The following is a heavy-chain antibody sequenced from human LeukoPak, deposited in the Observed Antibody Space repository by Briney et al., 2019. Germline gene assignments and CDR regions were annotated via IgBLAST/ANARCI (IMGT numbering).Heavy chain of an antibody. V-gene: IGHV1-2*02. D-gene: IGHD2-15*01. CDR3: AREGNGLLSKDLDY. Sequence: ASVKVSCKGSGYTFTDYYLHWVRQAPGQGLEWVGYINPRDGGTSSPQNFRGRVTMTTDASSSTAYMELSRLTSDDTAIYYCAREGNGLLSKDLDYWGQGTLVTVSS. CDR1: GYTFTDYY. J-gene: IGHJ4*02. CDR2: INPRDGGT.